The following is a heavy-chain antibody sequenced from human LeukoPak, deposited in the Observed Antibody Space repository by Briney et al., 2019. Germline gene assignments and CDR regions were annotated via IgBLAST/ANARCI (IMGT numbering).Heavy chain of an antibody. CDR1: GYTLTELS. D-gene: IGHD5-18*01. Sequence: ASVKVSCKVSGYTLTELSMHWVRQAPGQGLEWMGWISAYNGNTNYAQKLQGRVTMTTDTSTSTAYMELRSLRSDDTAVYYCASDKAGYSYGSPFDYWGQGTLVTVSS. V-gene: IGHV1-18*01. CDR2: ISAYNGNT. CDR3: ASDKAGYSYGSPFDY. J-gene: IGHJ4*02.